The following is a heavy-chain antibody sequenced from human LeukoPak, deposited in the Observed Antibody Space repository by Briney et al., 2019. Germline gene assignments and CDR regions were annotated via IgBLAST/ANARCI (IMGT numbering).Heavy chain of an antibody. Sequence: GGSLRLSCAASGFTFSSNSMNWVRQAPGKGLEWVSSISTSSSYIDYADSVKGRFTISRDNAKNSLYLQMNSLRADDTAVYYCARGSSNIAARDNWFDPWGQGTLVTVSS. V-gene: IGHV3-21*01. J-gene: IGHJ5*02. CDR1: GFTFSSNS. D-gene: IGHD6-6*01. CDR2: ISTSSSYI. CDR3: ARGSSNIAARDNWFDP.